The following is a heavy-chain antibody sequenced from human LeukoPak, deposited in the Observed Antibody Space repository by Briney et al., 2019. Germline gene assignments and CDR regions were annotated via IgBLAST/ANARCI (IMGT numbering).Heavy chain of an antibody. D-gene: IGHD6-19*01. CDR1: GFTSSSYW. CDR3: ARVRGPYSSGWYYFDY. Sequence: PGRSLRLSCAVSGFTSSSYWMSWARQAAGKGLEWVANIKEDGSEKYYVDSVKGRFTISRDKAKNSLYLQMNSLRAEDTAVYYCARVRGPYSSGWYYFDYWGQGTLVTVSS. V-gene: IGHV3-7*03. J-gene: IGHJ4*02. CDR2: IKEDGSEK.